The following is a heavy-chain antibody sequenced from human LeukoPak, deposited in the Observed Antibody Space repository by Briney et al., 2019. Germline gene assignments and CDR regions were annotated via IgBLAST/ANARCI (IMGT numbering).Heavy chain of an antibody. CDR3: ARSGIDYGDYLDY. V-gene: IGHV1-2*04. J-gene: IGHJ4*02. D-gene: IGHD4-17*01. CDR2: INPNSGGT. Sequence: ASVKVSCKASGYTFTGYYMHWVRQAPGQGLEWMGWINPNSGGTNYAQKFQGWVTMTRDTSISTAYMELSRLRSDDTAAYYCARSGIDYGDYLDYWGQGTLVTVSS. CDR1: GYTFTGYY.